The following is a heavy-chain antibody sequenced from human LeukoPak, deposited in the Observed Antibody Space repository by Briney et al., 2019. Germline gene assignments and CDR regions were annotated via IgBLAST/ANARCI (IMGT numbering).Heavy chain of an antibody. V-gene: IGHV1-2*06. Sequence: GASVKVSCKASGYTFTSYYMHWVRQAPGQGLEWMGRINPNSGGTNYAQKFQGRVTMTRDTSISTAYMELSRLRSDDTAVYYCARGEIFGVVIIDSDYWGQGTLVTVSS. CDR2: INPNSGGT. J-gene: IGHJ4*02. D-gene: IGHD3-3*01. CDR3: ARGEIFGVVIIDSDY. CDR1: GYTFTSYY.